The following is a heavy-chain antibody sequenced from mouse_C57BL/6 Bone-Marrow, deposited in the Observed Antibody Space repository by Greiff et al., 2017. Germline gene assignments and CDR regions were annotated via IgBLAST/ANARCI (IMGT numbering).Heavy chain of an antibody. CDR3: ARLRSDYAMDY. CDR2: IYPGDGDT. J-gene: IGHJ4*01. V-gene: IGHV1-80*01. Sequence: QVQLQQSGAYLVKPGASLKISCKASGYAFSSYWMNWVKQRPGKGLEWIGQIYPGDGDTNYNGKFKGKATLTADKSSSTAYMQLSSLTSEDSAVYFCARLRSDYAMDYWGQGTSVTVSS. CDR1: GYAFSSYW.